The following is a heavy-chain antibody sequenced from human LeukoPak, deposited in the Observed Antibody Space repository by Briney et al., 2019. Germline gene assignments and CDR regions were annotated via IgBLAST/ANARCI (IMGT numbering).Heavy chain of an antibody. CDR1: GYSFTSYW. J-gene: IGHJ5*02. D-gene: IGHD3-10*01. CDR2: IYPGDSDT. CDR3: ARYRYPYGSGSYYKGWFDP. V-gene: IGHV5-51*01. Sequence: GESLKISCKGSGYSFTSYWIGWVRQMPGKGLEWMGIIYPGDSDTRYSPSFQGQVTISADKSISTAYLQWSSLKASGTAMYYCARYRYPYGSGSYYKGWFDPWGQGTLVTVSS.